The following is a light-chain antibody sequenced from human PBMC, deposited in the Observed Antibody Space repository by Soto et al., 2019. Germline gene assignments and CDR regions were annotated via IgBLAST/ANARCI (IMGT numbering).Light chain of an antibody. CDR3: SSFAGNNNLV. CDR2: EVS. Sequence: QSALTQPPSASGSPGQSVTISCTGTSSDVGGYNYVSWYQQHPGKAPKLMISEVSNRPSGVPDRFSGSKSGNTASLTVSGLQDEDEADYYCSSFAGNNNLVFGGGTKLTVL. V-gene: IGLV2-8*01. CDR1: SSDVGGYNY. J-gene: IGLJ2*01.